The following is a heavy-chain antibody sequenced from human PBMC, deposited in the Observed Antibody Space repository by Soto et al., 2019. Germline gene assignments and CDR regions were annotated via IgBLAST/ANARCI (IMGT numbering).Heavy chain of an antibody. CDR3: ARDSHPPALSGDIMRWDV. CDR1: GGTFSSYA. J-gene: IGHJ6*02. Sequence: SVKVSCKVSGGTFSSYAVSWVRQAPGQGLEWMGGIIPIFGTVIYAQQFQGRVTITADESTKTAYMELRSLRFEDTAVYYCARDSHPPALSGDIMRWDVWGQGTTVTVSS. D-gene: IGHD2-15*01. CDR2: IIPIFGTV. V-gene: IGHV1-69*13.